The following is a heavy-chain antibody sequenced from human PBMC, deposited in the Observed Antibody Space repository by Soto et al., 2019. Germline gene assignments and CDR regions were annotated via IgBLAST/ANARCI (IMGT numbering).Heavy chain of an antibody. V-gene: IGHV3-21*01. J-gene: IGHJ4*02. Sequence: VQVVESGGGVVQPGRSLRLSCAASGFTFSNYAMHWVRQAPGKGLEWVSSISSSSSYIYYADSVKGRFTISRDNAKNSLYLQMNSLRAEDTAVYYCARDRLVVLYYFDYWGQGTLVTVSS. CDR3: ARDRLVVLYYFDY. CDR2: ISSSSSYI. D-gene: IGHD2-2*01. CDR1: GFTFSNYA.